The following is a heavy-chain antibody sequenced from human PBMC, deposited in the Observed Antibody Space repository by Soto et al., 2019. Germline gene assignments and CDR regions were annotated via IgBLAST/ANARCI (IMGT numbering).Heavy chain of an antibody. CDR3: ASGGDYPNLNGFDY. CDR1: GGTFSSYS. D-gene: IGHD4-17*01. CDR2: IIPIFGTA. J-gene: IGHJ4*02. V-gene: IGHV1-69*13. Sequence: SVEVSCKASGGTFSSYSISWVLEAPGQGLEWMGGIIPIFGTANYAQKFQGRVTITADESTSTAYMELSSLRSEDTAVYYCASGGDYPNLNGFDYWGQGTLVTVSS.